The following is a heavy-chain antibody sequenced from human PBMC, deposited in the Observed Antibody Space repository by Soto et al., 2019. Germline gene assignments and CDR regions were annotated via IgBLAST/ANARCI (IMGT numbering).Heavy chain of an antibody. CDR3: ARVPFTMVRGGITDNWFDP. J-gene: IGHJ5*02. CDR1: GGSISSYY. CDR2: IYYSGSY. Sequence: SETLSLTCTVSGGSISSYYWSWIRQPPGKGLEWIGYIYYSGSYNDNPPLKSRVAISVDTSKNQFSLKLSSVTAADTAVYYCARVPFTMVRGGITDNWFDPCGQGTLVTVSS. V-gene: IGHV4-59*01. D-gene: IGHD3-10*01.